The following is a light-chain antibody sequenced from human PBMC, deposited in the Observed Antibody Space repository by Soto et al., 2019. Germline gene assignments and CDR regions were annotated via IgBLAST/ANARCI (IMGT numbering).Light chain of an antibody. CDR1: QSISSY. J-gene: IGKJ4*01. V-gene: IGKV1-39*01. CDR3: QQSYSTLALT. CDR2: AAS. Sequence: DIQMTQSPSALSASVGDRVTITCRASQSISSYLNWYQQKPGEAPTVLIYAASSLQSGVPSRFSGSGSGTDFTLTISSLQADDFATYYCQQSYSTLALTFGGGTKVEIK.